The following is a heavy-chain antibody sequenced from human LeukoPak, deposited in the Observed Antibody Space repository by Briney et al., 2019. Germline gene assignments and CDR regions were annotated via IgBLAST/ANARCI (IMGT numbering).Heavy chain of an antibody. CDR1: GGTFSSYA. CDR3: ASGFAPRGVIITSTYYFDY. V-gene: IGHV1-69*04. J-gene: IGHJ4*02. Sequence: SVKVSCKASGGTFSSYAISWVRQAPGQGLEWMGRIIPILGIANYAQKFQGRVTITADKSTSTAYMELSSLRSEDTAVYYCASGFAPRGVIITSTYYFDYWGQGTLVPVSS. CDR2: IIPILGIA. D-gene: IGHD3-10*01.